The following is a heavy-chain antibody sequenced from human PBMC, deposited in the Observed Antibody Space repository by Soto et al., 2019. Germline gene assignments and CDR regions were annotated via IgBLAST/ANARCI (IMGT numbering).Heavy chain of an antibody. CDR2: IIPIFGTA. V-gene: IGHV1-69*13. CDR1: GGTFSSYA. J-gene: IGHJ6*02. Sequence: ASVKVSCKASGGTFSSYAISWVRQAPGQGLEWMGGIIPIFGTANYAQKFQGRVTITADESTSTAYMELSSLRSEDTAVYYCARGRGAYCGGDCYYYYYGMDVWGQGTTVTVSS. D-gene: IGHD2-21*02. CDR3: ARGRGAYCGGDCYYYYYGMDV.